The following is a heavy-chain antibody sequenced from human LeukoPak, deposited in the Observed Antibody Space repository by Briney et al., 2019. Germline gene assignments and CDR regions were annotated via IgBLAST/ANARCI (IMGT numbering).Heavy chain of an antibody. CDR2: IIPILGIA. Sequence: GASVKVSCKASGGTFSSYAISWVRQAPGQGLEWMGRIIPILGIANYAQKFQGRVTITADKSTSTAYMELSSLRSEDTAVYYRARGRYGWLPFDYWGQGTLVTASS. J-gene: IGHJ4*02. D-gene: IGHD3-16*01. CDR1: GGTFSSYA. V-gene: IGHV1-69*04. CDR3: ARGRYGWLPFDY.